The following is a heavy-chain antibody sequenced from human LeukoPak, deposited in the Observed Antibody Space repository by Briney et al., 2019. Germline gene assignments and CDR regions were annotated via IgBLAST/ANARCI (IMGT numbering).Heavy chain of an antibody. CDR1: GFTFSSYA. J-gene: IGHJ1*01. CDR3: AKGSGYYPEYFQH. CDR2: ISGSGGST. Sequence: PGGSLRLSCAASGFTFSSYAMSSVRQAPGKGLEWVSAISGSGGSTYYADSVKDRFTISRDNSKSTLYLQVNSLRAEDTAVYYCAKGSGYYPEYFQHWGQGTLVTVSS. D-gene: IGHD3-22*01. V-gene: IGHV3-23*01.